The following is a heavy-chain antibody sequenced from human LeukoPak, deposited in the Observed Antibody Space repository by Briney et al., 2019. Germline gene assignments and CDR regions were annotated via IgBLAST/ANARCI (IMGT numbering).Heavy chain of an antibody. V-gene: IGHV4-59*08. Sequence: PSETLSLTCTVSGGSINTYYWSWIRQPPGKGLEWIAYVRGNGESNYKLSLKSRVAISLDTANNQISLRLNFVTAADTAIYYCARQPANTAAFDIWGLGTMVTVSS. CDR2: VRGNGES. J-gene: IGHJ3*02. CDR1: GGSINTYY. D-gene: IGHD5-18*01. CDR3: ARQPANTAAFDI.